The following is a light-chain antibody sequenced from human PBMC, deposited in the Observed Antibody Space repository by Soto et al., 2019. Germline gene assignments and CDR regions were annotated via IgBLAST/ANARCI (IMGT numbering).Light chain of an antibody. Sequence: EIVLKQSPGTLSLSPGERATLSCRASQSVRSSYLAWYQQKPGQAPRLLIYGASSRATGIPDRFSGSGSGPDFTLTISRLEPEDFAVYYCQKYGSSPYTCGQGTKLEIK. CDR2: GAS. CDR1: QSVRSSY. CDR3: QKYGSSPYT. V-gene: IGKV3-20*01. J-gene: IGKJ2*01.